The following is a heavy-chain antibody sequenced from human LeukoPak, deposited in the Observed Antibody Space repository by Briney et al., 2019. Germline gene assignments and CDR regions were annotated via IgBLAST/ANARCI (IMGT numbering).Heavy chain of an antibody. CDR2: INPNSGGT. D-gene: IGHD5-18*01. CDR1: GYTFTGYY. CDR3: ARGSSWIQLWSLDY. V-gene: IGHV1-2*02. Sequence: ASVKVSCKASGYTFTGYYMHWVRQAPGQGLGWMGWINPNSGGTNYAQKFQGRVTMTRDTSISTAYMELSRLRSDDTAVYYCARGSSWIQLWSLDYWGQGTLVTVSS. J-gene: IGHJ4*02.